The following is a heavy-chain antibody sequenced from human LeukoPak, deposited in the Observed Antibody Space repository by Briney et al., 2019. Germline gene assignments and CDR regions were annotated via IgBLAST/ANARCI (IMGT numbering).Heavy chain of an antibody. CDR1: GYPFTTYG. D-gene: IGHD3-9*01. J-gene: IGHJ5*02. CDR2: ISTYDGDT. CDR3: AREWWGYDVLTGDNWFDP. Sequence: ASVKVSCKASGYPFTTYGIDWVRQAPGQGLEWMGWISTYDGDTNYAQKFQGRVTMTTDTSTNTAYIELRSLTSDDTAAYYCAREWWGYDVLTGDNWFDPWGQGTLVIVSS. V-gene: IGHV1-18*01.